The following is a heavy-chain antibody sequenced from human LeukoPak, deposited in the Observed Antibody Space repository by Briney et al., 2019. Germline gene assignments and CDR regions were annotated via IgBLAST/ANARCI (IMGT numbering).Heavy chain of an antibody. V-gene: IGHV3-30*02. CDR2: IRYDGSNK. J-gene: IGHJ4*02. CDR3: AKDSHPPRIVGAKGGRYFDY. D-gene: IGHD1-26*01. Sequence: PGGSLRLSCAASGFTFSDYYMSWIRQAPGKGLEWVAFIRYDGSNKYYADSVKGRFTISRDNSKNTLYLQMNSLRAEDTAVYYCAKDSHPPRIVGAKGGRYFDYWGQGTLVTVSS. CDR1: GFTFSDYY.